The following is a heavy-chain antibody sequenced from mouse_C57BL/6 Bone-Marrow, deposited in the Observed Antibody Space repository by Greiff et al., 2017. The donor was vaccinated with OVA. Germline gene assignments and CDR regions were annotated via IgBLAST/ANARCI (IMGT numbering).Heavy chain of an antibody. Sequence: EVKLQQSVAELVRPGASVKLSCTASGFNIKNTYMHWVKQRPEQGLEWIGRIDPANGNTKYAPKFQGQATITADTSSNTAYLQLSSLTSEDTAIYYCARSITTVARYFDVWGTGTTVTVSS. CDR1: GFNIKNTY. CDR2: IDPANGNT. J-gene: IGHJ1*03. CDR3: ARSITTVARYFDV. D-gene: IGHD1-1*01. V-gene: IGHV14-3*01.